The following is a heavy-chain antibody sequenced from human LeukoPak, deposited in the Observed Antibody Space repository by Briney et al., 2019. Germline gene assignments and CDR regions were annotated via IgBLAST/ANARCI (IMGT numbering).Heavy chain of an antibody. Sequence: GESLRLSCAASGFTFSSYGMHWVRQAPGKGLEWVAVIWYDGSNKYHADSVKGRFTISRDNSKNTLYLQMNSLRAEDTAVYYCARDGSSTSWIYWGQGTLVTVSS. CDR1: GFTFSSYG. J-gene: IGHJ4*02. CDR2: IWYDGSNK. CDR3: ARDGSSTSWIY. V-gene: IGHV3-33*01. D-gene: IGHD2-2*01.